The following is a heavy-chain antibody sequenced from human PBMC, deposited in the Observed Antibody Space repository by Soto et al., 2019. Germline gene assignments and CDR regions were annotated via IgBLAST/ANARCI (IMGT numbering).Heavy chain of an antibody. Sequence: ASVKVSCKASGYTFTSYYMHWVRQAPGQGLEWMGIINPSGGSTSYAQKFQGRVTMTRDTSTSTVYMELSSLRSEDTAVYYCARDKIGIAAAARVGFDPWGQGTLVTVS. CDR1: GYTFTSYY. CDR3: ARDKIGIAAAARVGFDP. D-gene: IGHD6-13*01. V-gene: IGHV1-46*01. CDR2: INPSGGST. J-gene: IGHJ5*02.